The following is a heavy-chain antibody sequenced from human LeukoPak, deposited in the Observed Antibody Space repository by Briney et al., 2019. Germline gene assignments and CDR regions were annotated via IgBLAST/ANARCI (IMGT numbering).Heavy chain of an antibody. V-gene: IGHV4-59*01. Sequence: PSETLSLTCTVSGGSISSYYWSWIRQPPGKGLEWIGYIYYSGSTNYNPSLKSRVTISVDTSKNQFSLKLSSVTAADTAVYYCARAGLGYCSGGSCSSAPLDAFDIWGQGTMVTVSS. CDR2: IYYSGST. CDR3: ARAGLGYCSGGSCSSAPLDAFDI. CDR1: GGSISSYY. D-gene: IGHD2-15*01. J-gene: IGHJ3*02.